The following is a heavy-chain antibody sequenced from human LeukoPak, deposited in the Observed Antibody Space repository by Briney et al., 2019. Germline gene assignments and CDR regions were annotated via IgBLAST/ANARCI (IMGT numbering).Heavy chain of an antibody. D-gene: IGHD2-2*01. CDR3: ARGGGGIVVVAAATDY. V-gene: IGHV1-2*02. CDR2: INPNSGGT. J-gene: IGHJ4*02. CDR1: GYTFTGYY. Sequence: GASVRVSCKASGYTFTGYYMHWVRQAPGQGLEWMGWINPNSGGTNYAQKFQGRVTMTRDTSISTAYMELSRLRSDDTAVYYCARGGGGIVVVAAATDYWGQGPLVTVSS.